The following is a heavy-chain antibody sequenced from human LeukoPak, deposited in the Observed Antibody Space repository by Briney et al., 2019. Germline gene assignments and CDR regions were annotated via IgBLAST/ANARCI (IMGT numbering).Heavy chain of an antibody. D-gene: IGHD6-13*01. CDR1: GYTFTDYY. J-gene: IGHJ4*02. CDR2: INPNSGGT. Sequence: ASVKVSCKASGYTFTDYYFHWVRQAPGQGLEWMGWINPNSGGTVYAQNFQGRVTMTRDTSISTAYMELSRLRSDDTAVYYCAGSSGYSSSWYFDYWGQGTLVTVSS. V-gene: IGHV1-2*02. CDR3: AGSSGYSSSWYFDY.